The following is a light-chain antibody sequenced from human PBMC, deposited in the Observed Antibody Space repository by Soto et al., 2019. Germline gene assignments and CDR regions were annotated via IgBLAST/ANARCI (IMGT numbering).Light chain of an antibody. Sequence: AIRRTQSPSSLSASTGDRFTITGLASQGISSYLAWYQQKPGKAPKLLIYAASTLQSGVTSRFSGSGSGTEFTLTISSLQSEDFALYYCQPYNDWPLTVGQVTKVDIK. J-gene: IGKJ1*01. CDR1: QGISSY. CDR3: QPYNDWPLT. CDR2: AAS. V-gene: IGKV1-8*01.